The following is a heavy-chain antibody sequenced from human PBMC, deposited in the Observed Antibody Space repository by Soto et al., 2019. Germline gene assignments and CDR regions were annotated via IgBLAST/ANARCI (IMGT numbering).Heavy chain of an antibody. J-gene: IGHJ5*02. CDR3: AFQVMGYCSGGSCYSGGWFDP. Sequence: PSETLSLTCTVSGGSISSYYWSWMRQPPGKGLEWIGYIYYSGSTNYNPSLKSRVTISVDTSKNQFSLKLSSVTAADTAVYYCAFQVMGYCSGGSCYSGGWFDPWGQGTLVTVSS. V-gene: IGHV4-59*01. CDR2: IYYSGST. CDR1: GGSISSYY. D-gene: IGHD2-15*01.